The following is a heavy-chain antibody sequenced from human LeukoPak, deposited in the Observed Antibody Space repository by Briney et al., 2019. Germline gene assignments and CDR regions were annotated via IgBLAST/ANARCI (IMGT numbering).Heavy chain of an antibody. CDR3: ARVDIVVVPAASQYYFDY. D-gene: IGHD2-2*01. Sequence: SETLSLTCSVSNGSISSDYWSWIRQPPGKGLEWIGSIYHSGSTYYNPSLKSRVTISVDTSKNQFSLKLSSVTAADTAVYYCARVDIVVVPAASQYYFDYWGQGTLVTVSS. CDR2: IYHSGST. CDR1: NGSISSDY. J-gene: IGHJ4*02. V-gene: IGHV4-38-2*02.